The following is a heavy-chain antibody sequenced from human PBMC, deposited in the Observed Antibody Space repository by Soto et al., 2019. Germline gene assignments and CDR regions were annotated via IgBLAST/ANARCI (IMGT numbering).Heavy chain of an antibody. D-gene: IGHD3-10*01. Sequence: QVQLVQSGAEVKKPGASVKVSCKASGYTFTNFGISWVRQAPGQGLEWMGWISAYNGNTNYEQKFQGRVTMTTDTSTSTADMELRSLRSDDTAVYCCASGGTPIDYWGQGTLVTVSS. CDR1: GYTFTNFG. V-gene: IGHV1-18*01. CDR3: ASGGTPIDY. J-gene: IGHJ4*02. CDR2: ISAYNGNT.